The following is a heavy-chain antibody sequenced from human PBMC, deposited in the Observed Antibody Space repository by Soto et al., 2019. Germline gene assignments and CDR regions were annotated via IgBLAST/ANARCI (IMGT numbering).Heavy chain of an antibody. J-gene: IGHJ4*02. Sequence: PGGSLRLSCAASGFTFSSYSFNWVRQAPGKGLEWLSYIGSSSTTIHYADSVKGRFIISRDNAKNSLYLQMNSLRPEDTAVYYCAREQQLAFDNWGQGTRVTVSS. CDR2: IGSSSTTI. D-gene: IGHD6-13*01. CDR1: GFTFSSYS. V-gene: IGHV3-48*01. CDR3: AREQQLAFDN.